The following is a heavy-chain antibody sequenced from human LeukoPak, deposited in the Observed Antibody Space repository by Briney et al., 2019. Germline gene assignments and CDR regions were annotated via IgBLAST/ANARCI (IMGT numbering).Heavy chain of an antibody. CDR1: GGTFSSYA. D-gene: IGHD5-24*01. V-gene: IGHV1-69*05. CDR3: ARDRGDGYNLMHY. Sequence: GSSVKVSCKASGGTFSSYAISWVRQAPGQGLEWMGRIIPIFGTANYAQKFQGRVTSTTDESTSTAYMELSSLRSEDTAVYYCARDRGDGYNLMHYWGQGTLVTVSS. CDR2: IIPIFGTA. J-gene: IGHJ4*02.